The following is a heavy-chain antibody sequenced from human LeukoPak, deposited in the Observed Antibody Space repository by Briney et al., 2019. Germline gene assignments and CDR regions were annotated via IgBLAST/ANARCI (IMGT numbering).Heavy chain of an antibody. J-gene: IGHJ6*04. V-gene: IGHV1-69*06. Sequence: ASVKVSCKASGGTFSSYAISWVRQAPGQGLEWMGGIIPIFGTANYAQKFQGRVTITADKSTSTAYMELSSLRSEDTAVYYCARSRVYTAMVTSATYYYYYGMDVWGKGTTVTVSS. CDR2: IIPIFGTA. CDR3: ARSRVYTAMVTSATYYYYYGMDV. D-gene: IGHD5-18*01. CDR1: GGTFSSYA.